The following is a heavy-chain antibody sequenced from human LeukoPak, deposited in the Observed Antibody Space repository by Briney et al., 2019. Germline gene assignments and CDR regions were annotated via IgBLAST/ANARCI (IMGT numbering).Heavy chain of an antibody. Sequence: GGSLRLSCAASGFTVSTNYMSWVRQAPGKGLEWVSVISSGGNTYYADSVKGRFTISRDNSKNTLYLQMNSLRVEDTAVYYCARDKGPYYFDQWGQGTLLTVSS. V-gene: IGHV3-53*01. CDR1: GFTVSTNY. CDR2: ISSGGNT. CDR3: ARDKGPYYFDQ. J-gene: IGHJ4*02.